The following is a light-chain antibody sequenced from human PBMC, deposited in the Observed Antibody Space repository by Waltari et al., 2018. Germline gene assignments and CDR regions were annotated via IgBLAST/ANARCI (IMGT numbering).Light chain of an antibody. J-gene: IGKJ4*01. CDR1: QPISSN. CDR2: GAS. Sequence: EIVMTQSPATLSVSPGERATLSCRASQPISSNLAWYQHKPGQAPRPLISGASTRASGIPARFSGSGSGTQFTLTINSLQSEDFAVYYCQQYNIRLTFGGGTKVDIK. CDR3: QQYNIRLT. V-gene: IGKV3-15*01.